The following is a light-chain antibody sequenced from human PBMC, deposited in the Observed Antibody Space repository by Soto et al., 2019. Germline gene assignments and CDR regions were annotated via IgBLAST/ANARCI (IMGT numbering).Light chain of an antibody. J-gene: IGLJ1*01. CDR3: SSYTSSSTEV. V-gene: IGLV2-14*01. CDR1: SSDVGGYNY. CDR2: DVS. Sequence: QSALTQPASVSGSPGQSITISCTGTSSDVGGYNYVSWYQQHPGKAPKLMIYDVSNRPSGLSNRFSGSKSGNTASLTISGLQAEDEADYYGSSYTSSSTEVFGTGTKLTVL.